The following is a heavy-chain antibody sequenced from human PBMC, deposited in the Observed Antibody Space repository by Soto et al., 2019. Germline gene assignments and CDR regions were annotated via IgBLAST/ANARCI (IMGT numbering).Heavy chain of an antibody. V-gene: IGHV3-48*02. CDR2: IGTSGTPI. Sequence: EVQLVESGGGLVQPGGSLRLSCAASGFTFSSYSMDWVRQAPWKGLEWLSHIGTSGTPIHDAESVKGRFIISRDNAANFLYLQMNSLRDEDTAVYYCARGFLSNSLDVWGQGTTVIVSS. CDR3: ARGFLSNSLDV. J-gene: IGHJ3*01. D-gene: IGHD3-3*01. CDR1: GFTFSSYS.